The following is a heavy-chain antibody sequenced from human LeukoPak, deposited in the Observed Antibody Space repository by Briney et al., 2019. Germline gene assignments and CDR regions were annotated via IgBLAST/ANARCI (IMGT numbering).Heavy chain of an antibody. Sequence: GGSLRLSCAASGFTFSSYAMSWVRQTPGKGLEWVSAISGSGGSTYYAYSMKGRFTISRDNSKNTLYLQMNSLRAEDTAVYYCQSGAYSSGYDAFDIWGQGTMVTVSS. D-gene: IGHD3-22*01. CDR2: ISGSGGST. CDR3: QSGAYSSGYDAFDI. J-gene: IGHJ3*02. V-gene: IGHV3-23*01. CDR1: GFTFSSYA.